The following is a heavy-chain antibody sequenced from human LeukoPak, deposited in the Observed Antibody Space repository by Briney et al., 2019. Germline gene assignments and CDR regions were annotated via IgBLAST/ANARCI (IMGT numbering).Heavy chain of an antibody. CDR3: AKAPGYSSSWYQD. CDR1: GFTFSSYG. D-gene: IGHD6-13*01. Sequence: GGSLRLSCAASGFTFSSYGMHWVRQAPGKGLEGVAVIWYDGSNKYYADSVKGRFTISRDNSKTTLYLQMNSLRAEDTAVYYCAKAPGYSSSWYQDWGQGTLVTVSS. J-gene: IGHJ4*02. V-gene: IGHV3-33*06. CDR2: IWYDGSNK.